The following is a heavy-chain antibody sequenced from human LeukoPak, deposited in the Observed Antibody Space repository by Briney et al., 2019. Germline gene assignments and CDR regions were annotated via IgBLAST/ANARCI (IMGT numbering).Heavy chain of an antibody. V-gene: IGHV4-4*07. CDR2: IYTSGST. CDR3: ARDLGGYNYGYSLDY. J-gene: IGHJ4*02. CDR1: GGSLSSYY. D-gene: IGHD5-18*01. Sequence: AEPLTLTCTVSGGSLSSYYWSWIRQPAGKGLEWIGRIYTSGSTSYYSSLKSRVTMSVDTSKNQFSLKLSSVTAADTAVYYCARDLGGYNYGYSLDYWGQGTLVSVSS.